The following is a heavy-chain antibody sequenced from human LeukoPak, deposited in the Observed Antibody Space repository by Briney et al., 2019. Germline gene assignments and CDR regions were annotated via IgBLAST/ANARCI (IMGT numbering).Heavy chain of an antibody. CDR1: GGSISSSNW. Sequence: SGTLSLTCAVSGGSISSSNWWSWVRQPPGKGLEWIGEIYHSGSTNYNPSLKSRVTISVDKSKNQFSLKLSSVTAADTAVYYCARDFRAVAGTGFDPWGQGTLVTVSS. CDR3: ARDFRAVAGTGFDP. J-gene: IGHJ5*02. D-gene: IGHD6-19*01. V-gene: IGHV4-4*02. CDR2: IYHSGST.